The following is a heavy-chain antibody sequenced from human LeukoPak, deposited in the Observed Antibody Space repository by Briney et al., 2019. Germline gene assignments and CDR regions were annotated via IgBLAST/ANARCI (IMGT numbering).Heavy chain of an antibody. CDR3: AHRHRGVASDI. CDR2: IYENDEK. V-gene: IGHV2-5*01. J-gene: IGHJ3*02. Sequence: SGPTLVKPTQTLRLTCTFFGFSFSSGGVGVGWIRQPPGKALEWLGVIYENDEKLYSSSLQNRLSITKDTSRNQVVLTMANMDPVDTATYYCAHRHRGVASDIWGQGTMVTVSS. D-gene: IGHD2-15*01. CDR1: GFSFSSGGVG.